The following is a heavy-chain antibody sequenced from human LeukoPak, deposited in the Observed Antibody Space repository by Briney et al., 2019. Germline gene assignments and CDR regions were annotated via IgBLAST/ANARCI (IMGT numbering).Heavy chain of an antibody. Sequence: SVKVSCKASGYTFTSYGISWVRQAPGQGLEWMGGIIPIFGTANYAQKFQGRVTITADESTSTAYLELSSLRSEDTAVYYCARDNSVRDEAWWFSPWGQGTLVTVSS. J-gene: IGHJ5*02. CDR3: ARDNSVRDEAWWFSP. CDR2: IIPIFGTA. CDR1: GYTFTSYG. D-gene: IGHD4-23*01. V-gene: IGHV1-69*13.